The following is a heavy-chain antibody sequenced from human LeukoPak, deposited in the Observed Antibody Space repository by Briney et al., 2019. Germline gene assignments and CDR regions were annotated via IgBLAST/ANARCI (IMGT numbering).Heavy chain of an antibody. CDR2: IYYSGST. V-gene: IGHV4-30-4*08. CDR1: GGSISSGDYY. D-gene: IGHD3-3*01. J-gene: IGHJ4*02. Sequence: SETLSLTCIVSGGSISSGDYYWSWIRQPPGKGLEWIGYIYYSGSTYYNPSLKSRVTISVDTSKNQFSLKLSSVTAADTAVYYCASGPSFITIFYWGQGTLVTVSS. CDR3: ASGPSFITIFY.